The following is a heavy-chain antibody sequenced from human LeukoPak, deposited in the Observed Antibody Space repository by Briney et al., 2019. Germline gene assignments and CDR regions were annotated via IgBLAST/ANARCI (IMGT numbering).Heavy chain of an antibody. CDR1: GFTVNSYA. V-gene: IGHV3-23*01. D-gene: IGHD3-16*02. CDR3: TKDHSEYVWGSYRRDDY. J-gene: IGHJ4*02. CDR2: ISGSGDNT. Sequence: GGFLRLSCAASGFTVNSYAMSWVRQGPGKGLEWVSTISGSGDNTYYADSVRDRFTISRDNSKNTLYLQMDSLRAEDTAVYYCTKDHSEYVWGSYRRDDYWGQGTLVTVSS.